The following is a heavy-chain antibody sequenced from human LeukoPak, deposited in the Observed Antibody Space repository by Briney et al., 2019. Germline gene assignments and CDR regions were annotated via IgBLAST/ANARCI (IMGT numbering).Heavy chain of an antibody. CDR3: ARGPPLHCSGGSCYGGTNDY. CDR2: IYYSGST. Sequence: SETLSLTCTVSGGSISSGGYYWSWIRQHPGKGLEWIGYIYYSGSTYYNPSLKSRVTISVDTSKNQFSLKLSSVTAADTAVYYCARGPPLHCSGGSCYGGTNDYWGQGTLVTVSS. V-gene: IGHV4-31*03. J-gene: IGHJ4*02. D-gene: IGHD2-15*01. CDR1: GGSISSGGYY.